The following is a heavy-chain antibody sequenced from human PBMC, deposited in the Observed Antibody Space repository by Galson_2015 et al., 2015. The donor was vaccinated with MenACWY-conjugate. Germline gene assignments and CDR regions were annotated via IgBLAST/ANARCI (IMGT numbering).Heavy chain of an antibody. CDR2: IQSRTDGGTA. Sequence: SLRLSCAASGFTFSNAWMSWVRQAPGKGLEWVGRIQSRTDGGTAEYAPPVTGRFTISRDDSKNTLYLQMNSLKNEDTAVYYCTTSVVVAANFDYWGQGTLVTVSS. CDR3: TTSVVVAANFDY. J-gene: IGHJ4*01. V-gene: IGHV3-15*07. D-gene: IGHD2-15*01. CDR1: GFTFSNAW.